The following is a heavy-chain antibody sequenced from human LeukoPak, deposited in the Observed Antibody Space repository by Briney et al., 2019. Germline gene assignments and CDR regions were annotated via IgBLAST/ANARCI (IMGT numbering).Heavy chain of an antibody. V-gene: IGHV1-69*05. CDR3: ARGPIVVVPAAIVNNWFDP. CDR1: GGTFSSYA. CDR2: IIPIFGTA. Sequence: ASVKVSCKASGGTFSSYAISWVRQAPGQGLERMGGIIPIFGTANYAQKFQGRVTITTDESTSTAYMELSSLRSEDTAVYYCARGPIVVVPAAIVNNWFDPWGQGTLVTVSS. J-gene: IGHJ5*02. D-gene: IGHD2-2*02.